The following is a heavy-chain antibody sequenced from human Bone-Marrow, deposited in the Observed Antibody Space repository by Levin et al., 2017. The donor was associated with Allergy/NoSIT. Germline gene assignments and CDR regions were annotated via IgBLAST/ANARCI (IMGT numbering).Heavy chain of an antibody. J-gene: IGHJ3*02. D-gene: IGHD3-9*01. Sequence: SETLSLTCTVSGGSISSSYYWGWIRQPPGRGLEWIAYIYYSGTSYYNPSLGSRVTISVYTSKNQLSLKMSSVTAADTAVYYCARHGPAYYNDWSDAFDIWGQGTMVTVSS. CDR2: IYYSGTS. CDR1: GGSISSSYY. CDR3: ARHGPAYYNDWSDAFDI. V-gene: IGHV4-39*01.